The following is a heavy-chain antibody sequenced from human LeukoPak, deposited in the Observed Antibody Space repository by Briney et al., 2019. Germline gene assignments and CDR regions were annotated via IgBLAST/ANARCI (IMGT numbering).Heavy chain of an antibody. V-gene: IGHV4-61*02. J-gene: IGHJ5*02. Sequence: SQTLSLTCTVSGRSISSGSYYWSWIRQPAGKALEWIGRIYTSGSTNYNPSLKSRVTISVDTSKNQFSLKLSSVTAADTAVYYCASSYYDILTGNNNWFDPWGQGTLVTVSS. CDR2: IYTSGST. CDR3: ASSYYDILTGNNNWFDP. D-gene: IGHD3-9*01. CDR1: GRSISSGSYY.